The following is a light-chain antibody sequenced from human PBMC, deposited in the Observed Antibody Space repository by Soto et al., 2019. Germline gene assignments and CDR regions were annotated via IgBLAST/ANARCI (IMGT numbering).Light chain of an antibody. V-gene: IGLV2-8*01. J-gene: IGLJ2*01. CDR1: SSDVGGYNY. CDR2: EVS. Sequence: QSALTQPPSASGSPGQSVTISCTGTSSDVGGYNYVSWYQQHPGTAPKLMIYEVSKRPSGVPDRFSGSKSGNTASLTVSGLQAEDEADYYCSSYAGSNNFEVFGGGTKLTVL. CDR3: SSYAGSNNFEV.